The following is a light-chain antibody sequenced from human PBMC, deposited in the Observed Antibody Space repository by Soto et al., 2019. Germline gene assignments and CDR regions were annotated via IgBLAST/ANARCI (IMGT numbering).Light chain of an antibody. CDR3: VLYMGTDVL. CDR1: SGSVSSSHY. CDR2: NTN. J-gene: IGLJ2*01. Sequence: QTVVTQEPSFSVSPGGTVTLTCGLSSGSVSSSHYPSWYQQTPGQTPRALIYNTNSRSSWVPDRLSGSILGNKAALTITGAQAEDESDYYCVLYMGTDVLFGGGTKVTVL. V-gene: IGLV8-61*01.